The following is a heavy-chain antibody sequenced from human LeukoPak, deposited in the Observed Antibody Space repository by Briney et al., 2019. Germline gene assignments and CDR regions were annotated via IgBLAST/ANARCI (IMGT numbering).Heavy chain of an antibody. J-gene: IGHJ4*02. CDR3: ARGGYCSSTSCSPFDY. CDR2: FDPEDGET. CDR1: GYTLTELS. D-gene: IGHD2-2*01. Sequence: ASVKVSCKVSGYTLTELSMHWVRQAPGKGLEWMGGFDPEDGETIYAQKFQGRVTITADKSTSTAYMELSSLRSEDTAVYYCARGGYCSSTSCSPFDYWGQGTLVTVSS. V-gene: IGHV1-24*01.